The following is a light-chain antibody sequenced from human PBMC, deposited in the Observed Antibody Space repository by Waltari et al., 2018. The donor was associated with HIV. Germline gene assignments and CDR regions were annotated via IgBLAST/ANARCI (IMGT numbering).Light chain of an antibody. Sequence: DIVMTQSPDSLAVSLGERATINCKSSQSVLYSSNNKNYLAWYQQRPGQAPKLLIYWASTRESGVPDRFRGSGSGTDFTLTISSLQAEDAAVYYCQQYDSTPLTFGGGTKVEI. CDR2: WAS. CDR1: QSVLYSSNNKNY. CDR3: QQYDSTPLT. J-gene: IGKJ4*01. V-gene: IGKV4-1*01.